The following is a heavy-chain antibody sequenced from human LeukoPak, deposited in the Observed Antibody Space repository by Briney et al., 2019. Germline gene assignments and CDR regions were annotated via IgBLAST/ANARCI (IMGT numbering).Heavy chain of an antibody. CDR3: ARDYDRWLVPYGNHWFDP. Sequence: SVKVSWKASGGTFSSYAISWVRQAPGQGLEWMGGIIPIFGTANYAQKFQGRVTITADESTSTAYMELSSLRSEDTAVYYCARDYDRWLVPYGNHWFDPWGQGTLVTVSS. J-gene: IGHJ5*02. CDR2: IIPIFGTA. V-gene: IGHV1-69*13. D-gene: IGHD6-19*01. CDR1: GGTFSSYA.